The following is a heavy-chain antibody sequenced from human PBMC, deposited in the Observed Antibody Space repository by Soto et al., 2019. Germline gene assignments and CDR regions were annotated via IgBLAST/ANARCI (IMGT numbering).Heavy chain of an antibody. V-gene: IGHV4-31*03. J-gene: IGHJ5*02. CDR1: GDSIGGVGY. D-gene: IGHD2-21*02. CDR2: ISSSGST. Sequence: SETLSLTCTVSGDSIGGVGYWSWIRQFPGRGLEWIGCISSSGSTYYNPALNNRISLSLDTSQNQFSLKLLSVTAADTAIYYCARSGVTGIVIPSHWFHPWGQGTLVTVSS. CDR3: ARSGVTGIVIPSHWFHP.